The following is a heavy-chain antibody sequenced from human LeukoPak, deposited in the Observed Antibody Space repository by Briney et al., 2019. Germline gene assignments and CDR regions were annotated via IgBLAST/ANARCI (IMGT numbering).Heavy chain of an antibody. J-gene: IGHJ4*02. V-gene: IGHV1-2*02. CDR1: GYTFTGHY. D-gene: IGHD3-10*01. CDR3: TRGQRFGEFAIDY. CDR2: IDPNSGGT. Sequence: GASVTVSCKASGYTFTGHYLHWVRQAPGLGLEWMGWIDPNSGGTNYAQKFQGRVTMTRDTSISTAYMELSRLRSDDTAVYYCTRGQRFGEFAIDYWGQGTLVTVSS.